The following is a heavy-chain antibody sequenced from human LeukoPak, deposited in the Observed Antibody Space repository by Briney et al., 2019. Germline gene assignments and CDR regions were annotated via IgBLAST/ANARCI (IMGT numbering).Heavy chain of an antibody. CDR2: IKQDGSEK. V-gene: IGHV3-7*01. Sequence: PGGSLRLSCAASGFTFSSYWMSWVRQAPGKGLEWVANIKQDGSEKYYVDSVKGRFTISRDNAKNSLYLQMNSLRAEDTAVYYCARDHRGGDGYNGPLGYWGQGTLVTVSS. CDR1: GFTFSSYW. CDR3: ARDHRGGDGYNGPLGY. D-gene: IGHD5-24*01. J-gene: IGHJ4*02.